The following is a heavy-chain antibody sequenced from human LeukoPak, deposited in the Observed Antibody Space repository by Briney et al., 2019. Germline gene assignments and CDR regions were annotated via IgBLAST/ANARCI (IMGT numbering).Heavy chain of an antibody. Sequence: PSETVSLTCTVSGGSISSYYWSWIRQPPGKGLEWIGYIYYSGSTNYNPSLKSRVTISVDTSKNQFSLKLSSVTAADTAVYFCAGNVAAAGPDYFDYWGQGTLVTVSS. CDR2: IYYSGST. V-gene: IGHV4-59*01. J-gene: IGHJ4*02. D-gene: IGHD6-13*01. CDR3: AGNVAAAGPDYFDY. CDR1: GGSISSYY.